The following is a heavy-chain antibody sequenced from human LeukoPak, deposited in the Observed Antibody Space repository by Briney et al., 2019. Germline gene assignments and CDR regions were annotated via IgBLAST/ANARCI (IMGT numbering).Heavy chain of an antibody. J-gene: IGHJ6*04. V-gene: IGHV4-34*01. CDR1: GGCFSGYY. CDR2: INHSGST. D-gene: IGHD6-13*01. Sequence: SETLSLTCAVYGGCFSGYYWSWIRQPPGKGLEWIGEINHSGSTNYNPSLKSRVTISVDTSKNQFSLKLSSVTAADTAVYYCARTRRGSSWYPLYYGMDVWGKGTTVTVSS. CDR3: ARTRRGSSWYPLYYGMDV.